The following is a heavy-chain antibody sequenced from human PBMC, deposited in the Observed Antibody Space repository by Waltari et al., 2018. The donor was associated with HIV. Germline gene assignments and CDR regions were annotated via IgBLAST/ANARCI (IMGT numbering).Heavy chain of an antibody. Sequence: QVQLYESGPGLVRPSQTLTLTCTVSASALGSVGARWSSVRQADRKTLEWIGRVSLTGRTNYNPSLASRATISLDTPQNTLSLRLTSVSVADTATYYCVRTSCSGPGCFSRYFDVWGRGTQVTVSS. CDR2: VSLTGRT. CDR3: VRTSCSGPGCFSRYFDV. J-gene: IGHJ2*01. CDR1: ASALGSVGAR. D-gene: IGHD2-15*01. V-gene: IGHV4-61*02.